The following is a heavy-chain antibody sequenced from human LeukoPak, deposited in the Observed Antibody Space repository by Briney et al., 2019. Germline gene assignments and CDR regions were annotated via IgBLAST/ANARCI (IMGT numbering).Heavy chain of an antibody. CDR3: ARDSGSSMGGFILPYDY. J-gene: IGHJ4*02. CDR2: ISSSGSTI. V-gene: IGHV3-48*03. D-gene: IGHD6-6*01. CDR1: GFTFSSYE. Sequence: PGGSLRPSCAASGFTFSSYEMNWVRQAPGKGLEWVSYISSSGSTIYYADSVKGRFTISRDNAKNSLYLQMNSLRAEDTAVYYCARDSGSSMGGFILPYDYWGQGTLVTVSS.